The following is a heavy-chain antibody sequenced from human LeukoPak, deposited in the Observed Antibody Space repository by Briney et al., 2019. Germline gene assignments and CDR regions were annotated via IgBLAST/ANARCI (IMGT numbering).Heavy chain of an antibody. CDR2: ISYDGSNK. D-gene: IGHD3-22*01. CDR3: AKDMSLYDSSGFEGY. J-gene: IGHJ4*02. CDR1: GFTFSSYG. Sequence: GGSLRLPCAASGFTFSSYGMHWVRQAPGKGLEWVAVISYDGSNKYYADSVKGRFTISRDNSKNTLYLQMNSLRAEDTAVYYCAKDMSLYDSSGFEGYWGQGTLVTVSS. V-gene: IGHV3-30*18.